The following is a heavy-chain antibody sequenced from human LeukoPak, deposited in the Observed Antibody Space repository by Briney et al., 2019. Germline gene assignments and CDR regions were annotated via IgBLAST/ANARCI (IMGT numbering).Heavy chain of an antibody. Sequence: ASVKVSCKASGYTFTSYDINWVRQATGQGLEWMGWMNPNNGDTGYAQKFQGRVTMTRDTSISTAYMELSRLRSDDTAVYYCARAGGPITMVRGVIKNDYWGQGTLVTVSS. CDR1: GYTFTSYD. J-gene: IGHJ4*02. CDR2: MNPNNGDT. D-gene: IGHD3-10*01. CDR3: ARAGGPITMVRGVIKNDY. V-gene: IGHV1-8*02.